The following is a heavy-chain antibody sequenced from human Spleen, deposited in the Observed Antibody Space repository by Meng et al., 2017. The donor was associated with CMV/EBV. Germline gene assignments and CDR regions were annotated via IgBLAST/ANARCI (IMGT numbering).Heavy chain of an antibody. CDR3: ARLDEPFYNYGLDV. Sequence: GGSLRLSCVASGFKFGYYWMHWVRHTPGKGLEWVSRISSDGATTAYADSLKGRFTISRDNAENTLYLQMNSLRFEDTAVYYCARLDEPFYNYGLDVWGQGATVTVSS. J-gene: IGHJ6*02. CDR1: GFKFGYYW. CDR2: ISSDGATT. V-gene: IGHV3-74*01. D-gene: IGHD1-1*01.